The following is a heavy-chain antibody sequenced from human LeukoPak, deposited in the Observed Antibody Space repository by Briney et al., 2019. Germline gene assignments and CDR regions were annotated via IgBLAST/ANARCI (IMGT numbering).Heavy chain of an antibody. Sequence: GGSLRLSCAASGFTFSTFAANWARQAPGKGLEWVSAISAGGAGTYYADSVKGRFTISRDNPKSILYLQMHSLRAEDTAIYYCARLGHSSASDSWGQGTLVTVSS. CDR2: ISAGGAGT. D-gene: IGHD6-6*01. CDR3: ARLGHSSASDS. CDR1: GFTFSTFA. V-gene: IGHV3-23*01. J-gene: IGHJ5*01.